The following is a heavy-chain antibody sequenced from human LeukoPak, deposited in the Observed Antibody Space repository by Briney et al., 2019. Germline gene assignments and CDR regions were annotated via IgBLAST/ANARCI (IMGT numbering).Heavy chain of an antibody. CDR1: GGSISSYY. D-gene: IGHD3-22*01. V-gene: IGHV4-59*08. CDR3: ARSAVNYYDSSGYYYDY. Sequence: SETLFLTCTVSGGSISSYYWSWIRQPPGKGLEWIGYIYYSGSTNYNPSLKSRVTISVDTSKNQFSLKLSSVTAADTAVYYCARSAVNYYDSSGYYYDYWGQGTLVTVSS. CDR2: IYYSGST. J-gene: IGHJ4*02.